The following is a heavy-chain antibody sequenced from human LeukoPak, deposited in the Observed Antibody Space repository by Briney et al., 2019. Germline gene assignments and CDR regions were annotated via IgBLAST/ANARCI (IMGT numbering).Heavy chain of an antibody. CDR3: ARDGRGVGYFDWYYFDY. CDR2: IYYSGST. D-gene: IGHD3-9*01. Sequence: GSLRLSCAASGFTFSSYWMSWIRQPPGKGLEWIGYIYYSGSTYYNPSLKSRVTISVDTSKNQFSLKLSSVTAADTAVYYCARDGRGVGYFDWYYFDYWGQGTLVTVSS. J-gene: IGHJ4*02. V-gene: IGHV4-59*12. CDR1: GFTFSSYW.